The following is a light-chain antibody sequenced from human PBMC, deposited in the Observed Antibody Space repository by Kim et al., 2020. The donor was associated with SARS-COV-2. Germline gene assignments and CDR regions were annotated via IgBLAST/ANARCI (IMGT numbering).Light chain of an antibody. V-gene: IGLV3-21*04. CDR3: QVWDTTTYHVV. J-gene: IGLJ2*01. Sequence: SYELTQPPSVSVAPGETATLPCGGNNIGTKSVHWYRQKPGQAPVLVIYYDTDRPSGIPERFSGSNSGSTATLTISRVEAGDEADYYCQVWDTTTYHVVFGGGTQLTVL. CDR2: YDT. CDR1: NIGTKS.